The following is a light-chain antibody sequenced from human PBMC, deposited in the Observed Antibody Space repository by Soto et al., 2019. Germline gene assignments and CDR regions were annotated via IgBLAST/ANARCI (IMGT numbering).Light chain of an antibody. Sequence: DIQMTQSPSTLSASVGDRVTITCRASQSISSWLAWYQQKPGKAPKLLIYDASSLESGGPSRFSGSGSGTEFTLTISSLQPDDFATYYCQQYNSLWTFGQGTQVDIK. J-gene: IGKJ1*01. CDR1: QSISSW. CDR3: QQYNSLWT. V-gene: IGKV1-5*01. CDR2: DAS.